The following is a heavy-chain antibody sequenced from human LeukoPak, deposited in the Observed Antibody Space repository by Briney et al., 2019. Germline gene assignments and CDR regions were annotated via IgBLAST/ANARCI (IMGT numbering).Heavy chain of an antibody. Sequence: ASVKVSCKTSGYNFASYTMHWLRQAPGQSPEWMGAINGDNGNTKYSEKFQGRVTFTRDTSASSAYMELSRLRSEDTAVYYCARSSSGTYHYWGQGTLVTVSS. D-gene: IGHD3-10*01. CDR1: GYNFASYT. J-gene: IGHJ4*02. V-gene: IGHV1-3*01. CDR3: ARSSSGTYHY. CDR2: INGDNGNT.